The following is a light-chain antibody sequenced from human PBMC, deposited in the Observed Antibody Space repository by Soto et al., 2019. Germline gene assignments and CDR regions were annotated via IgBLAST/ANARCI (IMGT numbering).Light chain of an antibody. CDR1: KLGDKY. CDR2: QDS. CDR3: QAWDNSLV. Sequence: SYELTQPPSVSVSLGQTASITCSGDKLGDKYACWYQQKPGQSPVLVIYQDSKRPSGIPERFSGSNSGNTATLTISGTQAMDEADYYCQAWDNSLVFGGGTKVTVL. V-gene: IGLV3-1*01. J-gene: IGLJ2*01.